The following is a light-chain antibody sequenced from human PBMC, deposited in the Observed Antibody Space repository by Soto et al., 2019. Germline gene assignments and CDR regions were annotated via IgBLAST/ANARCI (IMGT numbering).Light chain of an antibody. CDR2: DVT. CDR1: SSDVGGYNY. CDR3: SSYTTSNPRQIG. J-gene: IGLJ1*01. Sequence: QSALTQPASVSGSPGQSITISCTGTSSDVGGYNYVSCYQHHPGKAPKLIIYDVTNRPSGVSNPFSGSKSGNTASLTISGLQPEDEADYYCSSYTTSNPRQIGLGTGTKLTVL. V-gene: IGLV2-14*03.